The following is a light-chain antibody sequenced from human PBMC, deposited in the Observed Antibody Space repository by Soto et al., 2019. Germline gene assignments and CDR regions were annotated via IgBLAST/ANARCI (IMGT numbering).Light chain of an antibody. CDR3: SSYTSSCTLV. V-gene: IGLV2-14*01. J-gene: IGLJ2*01. CDR1: SSDVGGYNY. CDR2: DVS. Sequence: QSALTQPASVSGSPGQSITFSCTGTSSDVGGYNYVSWYQQHPGKAPKLMIYDVSNRPSGVSNRFSGSKSGNTASLTISGLKAEDEADYYCSSYTSSCTLVFGGGTKLTVL.